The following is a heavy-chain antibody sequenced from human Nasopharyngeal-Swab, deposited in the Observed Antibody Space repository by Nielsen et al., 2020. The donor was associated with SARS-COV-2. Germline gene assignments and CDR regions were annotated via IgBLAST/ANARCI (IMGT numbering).Heavy chain of an antibody. CDR2: SSNKANGYTT. Sequence: GESLKISCAASGFTFSAHYMDWVRQAPGKGLEWVGRSSNKANGYTTEYAASVRGRFTISRDDSKDSLYLQMNSLKTEDTAVYYCARDLSSVWTSGLGVWGQGTTVTVSS. CDR1: GFTFSAHY. D-gene: IGHD6-19*01. J-gene: IGHJ6*02. CDR3: ARDLSSVWTSGLGV. V-gene: IGHV3-72*01.